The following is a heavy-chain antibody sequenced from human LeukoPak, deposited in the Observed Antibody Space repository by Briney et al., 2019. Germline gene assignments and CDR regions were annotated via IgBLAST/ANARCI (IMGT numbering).Heavy chain of an antibody. D-gene: IGHD3-16*01. CDR2: IYYSGST. CDR1: GGSISSSSYY. J-gene: IGHJ4*02. Sequence: SETLSLTCTVSGGSISSSSYYWGWIRQPPGKGLEWIGSIYYSGSTYYNPSLKSRVTISVDTSKNQFSLKLSSVTAADTAVYHCARIRVGYFDYWGQGTLVTVSS. CDR3: ARIRVGYFDY. V-gene: IGHV4-39*01.